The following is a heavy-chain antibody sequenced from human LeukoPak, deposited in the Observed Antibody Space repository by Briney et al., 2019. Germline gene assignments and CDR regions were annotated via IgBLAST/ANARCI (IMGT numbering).Heavy chain of an antibody. CDR2: INHSGST. V-gene: IGHV4-34*01. CDR1: GGPFSDYH. CDR3: ARMPQGKSTVSRPSFSNY. J-gene: IGHJ4*02. D-gene: IGHD2-8*02. Sequence: PSETLSLTCAGYGGPFSDYHWSWIRQPPGKGLEWIGEINHSGSTNYNPSLKSPVTISVDTSKNQFSLKLSSVTAADTAVYYCARMPQGKSTVSRPSFSNYWGQGTLVTVSS.